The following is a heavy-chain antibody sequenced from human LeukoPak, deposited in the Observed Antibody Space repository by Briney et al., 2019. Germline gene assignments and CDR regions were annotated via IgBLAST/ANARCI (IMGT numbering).Heavy chain of an antibody. CDR1: GYTFTNLD. D-gene: IGHD5-18*01. CDR2: ISAHNGNT. V-gene: IGHV1-18*04. Sequence: ASVTVSCKTSGYTFTNLDISWVRQVPGQGLEWIGWISAHNGNTKYAQRVQGRVSMTIDTSTRTVYMELRSLRPDDTAVYFCAREAGYTYGYAFDYWSQGTLVTVSS. J-gene: IGHJ4*02. CDR3: AREAGYTYGYAFDY.